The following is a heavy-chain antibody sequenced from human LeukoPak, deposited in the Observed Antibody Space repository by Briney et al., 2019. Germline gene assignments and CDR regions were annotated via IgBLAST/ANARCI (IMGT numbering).Heavy chain of an antibody. CDR1: GFTFSSYG. CDR2: IWYDGSNK. V-gene: IGHV3-33*01. J-gene: IGHJ4*02. CDR3: ARGWNYAFRFDN. Sequence: GGSLRLSCAASGFTFSSYGMHWVRQAPGKGLEWVAVIWYDGSNKYYADSVKGRFTISRDNSKNTLYLQMNSLRAEDTAVYYCARGWNYAFRFDNWGQGTLVTVST. D-gene: IGHD1-7*01.